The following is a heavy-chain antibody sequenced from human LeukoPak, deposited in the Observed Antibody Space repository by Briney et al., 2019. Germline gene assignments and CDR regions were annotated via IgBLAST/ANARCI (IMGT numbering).Heavy chain of an antibody. J-gene: IGHJ3*02. Sequence: QPGGSLRLSCAASAFTLNDYWMTWVRQAPGKGLEWVANIKQDGGEKYYVDSVKGRSTISRDNAKNSLYLQMNSLRAEDTAVYYCARGGATTFGLWGNAFDIWGQGTMVTVSS. CDR3: ARGGATTFGLWGNAFDI. V-gene: IGHV3-7*01. CDR1: AFTLNDYW. CDR2: IKQDGGEK. D-gene: IGHD3-3*01.